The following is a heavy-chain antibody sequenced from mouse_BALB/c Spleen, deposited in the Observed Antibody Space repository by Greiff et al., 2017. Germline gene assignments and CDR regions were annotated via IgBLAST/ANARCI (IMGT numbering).Heavy chain of an antibody. CDR3: ARHGDYYGSSPFDW. V-gene: IGHV5-6*01. Sequence: EVKLMESGGDLVKPGGSLKLSCAASGFTFSSYGMSWVRQTPDKRLEWVATISSGGSYTYYPDSVKGRFTISRDNAKNTLYLQMSSLKSEDTAMYYCARHGDYYGSSPFDWWGQGTTLTVSS. J-gene: IGHJ2*01. CDR1: GFTFSSYG. CDR2: ISSGGSYT. D-gene: IGHD1-1*01.